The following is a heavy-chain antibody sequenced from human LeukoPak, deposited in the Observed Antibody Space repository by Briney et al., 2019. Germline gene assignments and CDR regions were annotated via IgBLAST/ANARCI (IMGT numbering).Heavy chain of an antibody. CDR2: MNPNTGNT. D-gene: IGHD6-19*01. J-gene: IGHJ6*03. Sequence: ASVKVSSKASGYTFISYDLNWVRQVPGQGLEWMGWMNPNTGNTGYAQKFQGRVTITRNTSISTAFMELSSLRSEDTAVYYCARRAVGNSYYYSMDVWGKGTTVTVSS. CDR1: GYTFISYD. CDR3: ARRAVGNSYYYSMDV. V-gene: IGHV1-8*01.